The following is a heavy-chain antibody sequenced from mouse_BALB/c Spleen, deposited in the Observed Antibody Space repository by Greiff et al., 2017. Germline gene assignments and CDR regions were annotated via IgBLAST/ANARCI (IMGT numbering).Heavy chain of an antibody. CDR2: SRNKANDYTT. D-gene: IGHD2-13*01. V-gene: IGHV7-1*02. Sequence: DVKLVESGGGLVQPGGSLRLSCATSGFTFSDFYMEWVRQPPGKRLEWIAASRNKANDYTTEYSASVKGRFIVSRDTSQSILYLQMNALRAEDTAIYYCARDAGEGAMDYWGQGTSVTVSS. CDR3: ARDAGEGAMDY. J-gene: IGHJ4*01. CDR1: GFTFSDFY.